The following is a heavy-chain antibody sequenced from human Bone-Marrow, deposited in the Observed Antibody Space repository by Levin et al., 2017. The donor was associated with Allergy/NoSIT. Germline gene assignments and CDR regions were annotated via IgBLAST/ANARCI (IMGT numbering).Heavy chain of an antibody. J-gene: IGHJ6*02. CDR2: ISGSGSSDKT. D-gene: IGHD1-7*01. CDR1: GFRFSTYA. V-gene: IGHV3-23*01. CDR3: AAGTSYSYYYSMDV. Sequence: GGSLRLSCVVSGFRFSTYAMTWVRQVPGKGLEWVSTISGSGSSDKTYYADSVQGRFSISRDNSENTLSLQMNRLRVDDTAVYYCAAGTSYSYYYSMDVWGQGTTVTVAS.